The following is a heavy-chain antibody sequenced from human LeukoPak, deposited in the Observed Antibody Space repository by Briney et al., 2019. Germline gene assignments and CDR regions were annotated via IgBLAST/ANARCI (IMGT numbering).Heavy chain of an antibody. Sequence: GRSLRLSCAASGFTFDDYVMHWVRQAPGKGLEWVSAISWNGDKTGYADSVKGRFTISRDNAKNSLYLQMNSLRAEDTAFYYCAKGFSSSWYPTSDYWGQGTLVTVSS. D-gene: IGHD6-13*01. CDR3: AKGFSSSWYPTSDY. V-gene: IGHV3-9*01. CDR1: GFTFDDYV. J-gene: IGHJ4*02. CDR2: ISWNGDKT.